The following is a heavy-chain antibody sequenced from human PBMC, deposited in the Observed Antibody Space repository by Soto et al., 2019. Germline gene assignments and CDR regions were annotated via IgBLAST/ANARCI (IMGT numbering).Heavy chain of an antibody. J-gene: IGHJ5*02. CDR3: AREGEVHTWFDP. D-gene: IGHD2-2*01. V-gene: IGHV1-2*02. Sequence: GASVKVSCKASGYTFTGYYMHWVRKAPGQGLEWMGWINPNSGGKNYAQKFQGRVTMTRDKYISTVYMELGRRRSDDTAVYYCAREGEVHTWFDPWGQGTLVTVSS. CDR2: INPNSGGK. CDR1: GYTFTGYY.